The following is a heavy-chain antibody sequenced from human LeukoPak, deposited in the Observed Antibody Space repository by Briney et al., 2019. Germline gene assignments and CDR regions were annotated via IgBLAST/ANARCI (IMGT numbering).Heavy chain of an antibody. CDR2: ISYDGSNK. Sequence: GVSLRLSCAASGFTFSRYGMHWVRQAPGKGLEWVAIISYDGSNKYYADSVRGRFTISRDNSKNTLYLQMNSLRAEDTAVYYCARVGPWVNPDYYYYYMDVWGKGTTVTVSS. D-gene: IGHD1-14*01. J-gene: IGHJ6*03. V-gene: IGHV3-30*03. CDR1: GFTFSRYG. CDR3: ARVGPWVNPDYYYYYMDV.